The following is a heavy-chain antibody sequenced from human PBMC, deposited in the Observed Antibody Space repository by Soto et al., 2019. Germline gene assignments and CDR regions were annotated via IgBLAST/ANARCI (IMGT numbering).Heavy chain of an antibody. J-gene: IGHJ4*02. Sequence: QVQLVQSGAGGKKPGASVKVSCKASGYPFTSYGISWVRQAPAQGLEGLGGSSAYNGNTKYAQRLQGRVTMTTDTTTSTAYMDMTSLRSDDPAVDDCARDSPPIDYWGQGTRVTVSS. CDR3: ARDSPPIDY. V-gene: IGHV1-18*01. CDR2: SSAYNGNT. CDR1: GYPFTSYG.